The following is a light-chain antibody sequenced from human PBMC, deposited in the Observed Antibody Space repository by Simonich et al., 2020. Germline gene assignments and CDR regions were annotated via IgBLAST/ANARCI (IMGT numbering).Light chain of an antibody. CDR2: LGS. V-gene: IGKV2-28*01. CDR3: QQYYSTPYT. J-gene: IGKJ2*01. CDR1: PSLLHSNGYNY. Sequence: DIVMTQSPLSLPVTPGEPASIPCRSSPSLLHSNGYNYLDWYLQKPGQSPQLLIYLGSNRASGVPDRFSGSGSGTDFTLTISSLQAEDVAVYYCQQYYSTPYTFGQGTKLEIK.